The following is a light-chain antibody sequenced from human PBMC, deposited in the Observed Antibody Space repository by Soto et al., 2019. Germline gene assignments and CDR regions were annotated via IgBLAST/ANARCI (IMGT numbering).Light chain of an antibody. CDR2: DVS. CDR3: QHYDHLPPLT. J-gene: IGKJ4*01. Sequence: DIQMIQSPSSLSASVGDRVTITCQASQDIKNYLNWYQQKPGKAPKLLIYDVSNLETGVPSRVSGSGSGTHFSLTISSLQPEDVATYYCQHYDHLPPLTFGGGTRVPIK. V-gene: IGKV1-33*01. CDR1: QDIKNY.